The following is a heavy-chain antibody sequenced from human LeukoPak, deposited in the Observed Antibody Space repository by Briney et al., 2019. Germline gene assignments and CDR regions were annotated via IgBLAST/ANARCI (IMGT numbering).Heavy chain of an antibody. CDR2: ITGTGGNT. CDR3: AREVYYDFWRTTRAFDI. D-gene: IGHD3-3*01. J-gene: IGHJ3*02. CDR1: GFTFSSYT. Sequence: GGSLRLSCAASGFTFSSYTVSWVRQAPGKGLEWVSGITGTGGNTYYADSEKGRFTISRDNAKNTLYLQMNSLRAEDTAVYYCAREVYYDFWRTTRAFDIWGQGTMVTVSS. V-gene: IGHV3-23*01.